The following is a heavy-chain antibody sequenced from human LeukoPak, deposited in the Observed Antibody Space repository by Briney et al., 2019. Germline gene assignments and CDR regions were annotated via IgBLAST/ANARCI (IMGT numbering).Heavy chain of an antibody. V-gene: IGHV4-39*01. CDR1: GGSISSSSYY. CDR3: ARHDWQWLVEGGFDP. CDR2: IYYSGST. Sequence: PSETLSLTCTVSGGSISSSSYYWGWIRQPPGTGLEWIGSIYYSGSTYYNPSLKSRVTISVDMSKNQFSLKLSSVTAADTAVYYCARHDWQWLVEGGFDPWGQGTLVTVSS. J-gene: IGHJ5*02. D-gene: IGHD6-19*01.